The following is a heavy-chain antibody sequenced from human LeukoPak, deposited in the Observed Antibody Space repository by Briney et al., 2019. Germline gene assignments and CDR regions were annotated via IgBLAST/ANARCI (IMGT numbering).Heavy chain of an antibody. CDR1: GGSISSSSHY. CDR3: ARELRPPRMYFDY. CDR2: MYYRGST. V-gene: IGHV4-39*07. Sequence: PSETLSLTCTVSGGSISSSSHYWGWIRQPPGKGLEWIGSMYYRGSTYHNPSLKSRVTISVDTSKNQFSLKLSSVTAADTAVYYCARELRPPRMYFDYWGQGTLVTVSS. J-gene: IGHJ4*02. D-gene: IGHD1-14*01.